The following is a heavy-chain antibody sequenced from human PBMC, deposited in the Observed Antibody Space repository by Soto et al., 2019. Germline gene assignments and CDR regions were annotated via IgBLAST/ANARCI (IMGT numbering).Heavy chain of an antibody. D-gene: IGHD2-2*01. Sequence: ASVKVSCKASGYTFTSYAMHWVRQAPGQRLEWMGWINAGNGNTKYSQKFQGRVTITRDTSASTAYMELSSLRSEDTAVYYCARVCSSTSCYDLFAFDIWGQGTMVTVS. CDR1: GYTFTSYA. CDR2: INAGNGNT. CDR3: ARVCSSTSCYDLFAFDI. J-gene: IGHJ3*02. V-gene: IGHV1-3*01.